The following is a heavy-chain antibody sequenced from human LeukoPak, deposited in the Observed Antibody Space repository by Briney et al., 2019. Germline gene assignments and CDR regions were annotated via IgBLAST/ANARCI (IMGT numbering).Heavy chain of an antibody. CDR1: GFTFSSYA. D-gene: IGHD5-18*01. CDR3: ASARPDTAMVTGDLDY. J-gene: IGHJ4*02. Sequence: GGSLRLSCAASGFTFSSYAMHWVRQAPGKGLEWVAVISYDGSNKYYADSVKGRFTISRDNSKNTLYLQMNNLRAEDTAVYYCASARPDTAMVTGDLDYWGQGTLVTVSS. V-gene: IGHV3-30-3*01. CDR2: ISYDGSNK.